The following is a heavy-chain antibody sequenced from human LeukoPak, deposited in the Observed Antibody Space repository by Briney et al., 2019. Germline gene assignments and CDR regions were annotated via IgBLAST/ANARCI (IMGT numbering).Heavy chain of an antibody. CDR1: GDSISNGTYY. V-gene: IGHV4-31*03. CDR3: ARDVPSRRGDAPLAP. Sequence: SETLSLTCTVSGDSISNGTYYWNWVRHHPGKGLEWIGLIAYSGSTFYDLSLLSRVDISLDMSKNQFTLKLNSVTAADTAIYYCARDVPSRRGDAPLAPCSQGIQVIVSS. J-gene: IGHJ5*02. CDR2: IAYSGST. D-gene: IGHD2-2*01.